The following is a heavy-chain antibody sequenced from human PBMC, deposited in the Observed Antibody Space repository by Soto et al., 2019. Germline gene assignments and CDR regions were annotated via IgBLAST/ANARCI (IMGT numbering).Heavy chain of an antibody. D-gene: IGHD1-26*01. V-gene: IGHV4-31*03. CDR1: GGSISSGGYY. J-gene: IGHJ6*02. Sequence: SETLSLTCTVSGGSISSGGYYWSWIRQHPGRGLEWIGYIYYSGSTYYNPSLKSRVTISVGTSKNQFSLKLSSVTAADTAVYYCARDKGEWSGRYEYYYYGMDVWGQGTTVTVSS. CDR2: IYYSGST. CDR3: ARDKGEWSGRYEYYYYGMDV.